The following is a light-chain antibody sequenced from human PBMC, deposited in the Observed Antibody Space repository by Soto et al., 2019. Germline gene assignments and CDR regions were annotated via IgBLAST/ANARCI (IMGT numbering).Light chain of an antibody. CDR1: SSNIGAGYD. V-gene: IGLV1-40*01. CDR2: GNN. J-gene: IGLJ1*01. CDR3: QSYDRTLSGSSSL. Sequence: QLVLTQPPSVSGAPGQRVTISCTGSSSNIGAGYDVHWYQQVPGTAPRLLIYGNNNRPSGVPDRFSGSKSGTSASLAITGLQAEDEADYYCQSYDRTLSGSSSLFGTGTKLTVL.